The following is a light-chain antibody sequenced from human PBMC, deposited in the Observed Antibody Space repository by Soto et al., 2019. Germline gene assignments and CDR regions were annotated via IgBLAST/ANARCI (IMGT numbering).Light chain of an antibody. CDR2: TVS. CDR1: QDIGKA. Sequence: DIQMTQSPSSLSASVGDRVTITCRASQDIGKALDWYQQKPGEAPKRLIYTVSSLQSGVPSTFSGSGSGTEFTLTISSLQPEDFATFYCLHRKAFPLTFGQGTRREIK. V-gene: IGKV1-17*01. CDR3: LHRKAFPLT. J-gene: IGKJ5*01.